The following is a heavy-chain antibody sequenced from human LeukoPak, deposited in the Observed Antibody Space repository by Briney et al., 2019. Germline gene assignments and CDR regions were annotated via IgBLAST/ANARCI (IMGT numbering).Heavy chain of an antibody. V-gene: IGHV1-2*02. Sequence: ASVKVSCKASGYTFTGYYMHWVRQAPGQGLEWMGWIYPKSGGADSAQKFQGRVTMTRDTSITTAYMELSNLKSDDTAVYYCARDGPAAGTDFDFWGQGTLVTVSS. J-gene: IGHJ4*02. D-gene: IGHD6-13*01. CDR2: IYPKSGGA. CDR3: ARDGPAAGTDFDF. CDR1: GYTFTGYY.